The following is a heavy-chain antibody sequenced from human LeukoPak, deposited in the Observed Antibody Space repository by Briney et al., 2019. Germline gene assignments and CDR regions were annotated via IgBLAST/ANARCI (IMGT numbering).Heavy chain of an antibody. D-gene: IGHD6-13*01. CDR2: IYSGGST. V-gene: IGHV3-53*01. CDR3: AKASPYSSSWYDY. J-gene: IGHJ4*02. CDR1: GFTVTTNY. Sequence: PGGSLRLSCAASGFTVTTNYMSWVRQAPGKGLEWVSVIYSGGSTYYADSVKGRFTISRDNSKNTLYLQMNSLRVEDTALYYCAKASPYSSSWYDYWGQGTLVTVSS.